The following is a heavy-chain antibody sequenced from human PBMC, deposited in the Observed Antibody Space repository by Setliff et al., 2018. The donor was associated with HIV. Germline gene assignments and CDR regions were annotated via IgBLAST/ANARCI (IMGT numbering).Heavy chain of an antibody. CDR3: ARARSGTLDSSGYYYWNYYYYMDV. V-gene: IGHV3-21*04. CDR1: GFTFSSYS. Sequence: PGGSLRLSCAASGFTFSSYSMNWVRQAPGKGLERVSSISSSSSYIYYADSVKGRCTISRDNAKNSLYLQMNSLRAEDTAVYYCARARSGTLDSSGYYYWNYYYYMDVWGKGTTVTVSS. J-gene: IGHJ6*03. D-gene: IGHD3-22*01. CDR2: ISSSSSYI.